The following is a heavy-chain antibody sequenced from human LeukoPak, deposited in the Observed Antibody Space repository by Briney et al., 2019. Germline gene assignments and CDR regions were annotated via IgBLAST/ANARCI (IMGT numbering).Heavy chain of an antibody. Sequence: GGSLRLSCAASGFSVRENSINWVRQAPGKGLEWVSVIYAGDSTYYADSLKGRFTTSSDKSKNTVYLQMHSLRAGDTAVYYCATDHRNLDAFDIWGQGTTVTVSS. V-gene: IGHV3-66*01. CDR1: GFSVRENS. CDR2: IYAGDST. D-gene: IGHD1-14*01. CDR3: ATDHRNLDAFDI. J-gene: IGHJ3*02.